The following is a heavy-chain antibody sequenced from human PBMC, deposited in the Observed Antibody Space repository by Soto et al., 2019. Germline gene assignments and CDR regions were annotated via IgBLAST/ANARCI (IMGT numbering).Heavy chain of an antibody. CDR3: AGDRLLYYDILTGYYMPHNRVGAFDI. CDR1: GGSISSGGYY. V-gene: IGHV4-31*03. Sequence: TLSLTCTVSGGSISSGGYYWSWIRQHPGKGLEWIGYIYYSGSTYYNPSLKSRVTISVDTSKNQFSLKLSSVTAADTAVYYCAGDRLLYYDILTGYYMPHNRVGAFDIWGQGTMVTVSS. D-gene: IGHD3-9*01. CDR2: IYYSGST. J-gene: IGHJ3*02.